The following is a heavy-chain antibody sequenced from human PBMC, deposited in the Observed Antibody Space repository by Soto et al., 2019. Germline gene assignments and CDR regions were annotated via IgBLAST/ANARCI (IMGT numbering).Heavy chain of an antibody. Sequence: QVQLQESGPGLVKPSQTLSLTCTVSVGSISSGGYYWSWIRQHPGKGLEWIGYIYYSGSTYYNPSLKRRVTISVDTSKNQFSLKLSSVTAADTAVYYCARVPPADYYGSGILFDYWGQGNLVTVSS. D-gene: IGHD3-10*01. J-gene: IGHJ4*02. CDR3: ARVPPADYYGSGILFDY. CDR2: IYYSGST. CDR1: VGSISSGGYY. V-gene: IGHV4-31*03.